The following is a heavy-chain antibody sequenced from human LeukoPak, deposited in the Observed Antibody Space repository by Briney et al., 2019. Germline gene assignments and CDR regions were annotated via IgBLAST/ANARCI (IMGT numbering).Heavy chain of an antibody. CDR3: ARDLGFLSGYSYYFDY. J-gene: IGHJ4*02. CDR1: GVSISSYY. V-gene: IGHV4-59*01. D-gene: IGHD3-3*01. Sequence: SETLSLTCTVSGVSISSYYWSWIRQPPGKGLEWIGYIYYSGSTNYNPSLKSRVTISVDTSKNQFSLKLSSVTAADTAVYYCARDLGFLSGYSYYFDYWGQGTLVTVSS. CDR2: IYYSGST.